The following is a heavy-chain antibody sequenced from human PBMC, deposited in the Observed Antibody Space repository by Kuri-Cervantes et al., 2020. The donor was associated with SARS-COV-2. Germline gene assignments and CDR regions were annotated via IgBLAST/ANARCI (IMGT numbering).Heavy chain of an antibody. V-gene: IGHV1-69*06. CDR2: IIPIFGTA. CDR1: GGTFSSYA. Sequence: SVKVSCKASGGTFSSYAISWVRQAPGQGLEWMGGIIPIFGTANYAQKFQGRVTITADKSTSTAYMELSSLRPEDTAVYYCASRILKRPLPPKTTVTVPGMDVWGQGTTVTVSS. CDR3: ASRILKRPLPPKTTVTVPGMDV. J-gene: IGHJ6*02. D-gene: IGHD4-11*01.